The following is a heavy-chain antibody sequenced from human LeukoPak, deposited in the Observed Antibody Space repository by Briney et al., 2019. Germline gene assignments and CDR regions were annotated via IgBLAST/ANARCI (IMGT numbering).Heavy chain of an antibody. Sequence: ASVKVSCKASGGTFSSYAISWVRQAPGQGLEWMGRIIPILGTANYAQKFQGRVTITADKSMSTAYMELSSLRSEDTAVYYCASPRAVYYYGSGSSVHDAFDIWGQGTMVTVSS. D-gene: IGHD3-10*01. CDR1: GGTFSSYA. CDR2: IIPILGTA. CDR3: ASPRAVYYYGSGSSVHDAFDI. J-gene: IGHJ3*02. V-gene: IGHV1-69*04.